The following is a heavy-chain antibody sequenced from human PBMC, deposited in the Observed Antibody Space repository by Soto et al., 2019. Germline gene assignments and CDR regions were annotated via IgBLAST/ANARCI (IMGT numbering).Heavy chain of an antibody. CDR1: GFIFSSYS. CDR3: ASLTFGVRLAFDI. D-gene: IGHD3-3*01. CDR2: INGDGSDT. J-gene: IGHJ3*02. Sequence: EVHLVESGGALVQPGGSLKLSCVASGFIFSSYSMHWVRQAPGKGLVWVSHINGDGSDTTYADSVKGRFTISRDNSKNTFYLEMNSLRADDSAVYFCASLTFGVRLAFDIWGQGTKVVVSS. V-gene: IGHV3-74*01.